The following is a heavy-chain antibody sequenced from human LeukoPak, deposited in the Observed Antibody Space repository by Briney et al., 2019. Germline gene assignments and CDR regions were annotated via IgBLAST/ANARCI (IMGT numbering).Heavy chain of an antibody. CDR3: AELTSMVEQY. Sequence: GGSLRLSCAASGLSFSSFKMTWVRQAPGKGLEWVSYISNRDKDTNYADSVKGRFTISRDNAKNTLYLQMNSLRAEDTAVYYCAELTSMVEQYWGQGTLVTVSS. D-gene: IGHD3-10*01. CDR1: GLSFSSFK. CDR2: ISNRDKDT. J-gene: IGHJ4*02. V-gene: IGHV3-48*03.